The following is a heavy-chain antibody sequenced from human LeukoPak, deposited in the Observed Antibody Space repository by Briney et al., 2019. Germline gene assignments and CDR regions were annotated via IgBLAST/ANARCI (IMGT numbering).Heavy chain of an antibody. V-gene: IGHV4-34*01. CDR3: ARVKGTARPFIFGMDV. CDR2: INHSGST. J-gene: IGHJ6*02. CDR1: GGSFSGYY. D-gene: IGHD3-3*01. Sequence: SETLSLTCAVYGGSFSGYYWSWIRQPPGKGLEWIGEINHSGSTNYNPSLKSRVTISVDTSKNQFSLKLSPVTAADTAVYYCARVKGTARPFIFGMDVWGQGTTVTVSS.